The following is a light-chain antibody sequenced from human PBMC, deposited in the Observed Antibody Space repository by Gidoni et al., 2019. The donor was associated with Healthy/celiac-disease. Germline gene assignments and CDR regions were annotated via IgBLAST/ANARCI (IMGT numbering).Light chain of an antibody. CDR1: NIGSKN. CDR2: RDS. Sequence: SYDLTQPLSVSVALGQTARITWGGNNIGSKNGHWYQQKPGQAPVLVIYRDSNRPSGIPERFSGSNSGNTATLTISRAQAGDEADYYCQVWDSSTVVFGGGTKLTVL. CDR3: QVWDSSTVV. V-gene: IGLV3-9*01. J-gene: IGLJ2*01.